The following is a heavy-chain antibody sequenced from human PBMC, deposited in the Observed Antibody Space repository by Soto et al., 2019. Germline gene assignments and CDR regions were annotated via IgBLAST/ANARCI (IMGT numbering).Heavy chain of an antibody. CDR1: GGSISSYY. J-gene: IGHJ6*02. V-gene: IGHV4-59*01. CDR3: ARSAVYRSSINFYYYYYGMDV. CDR2: IYYSGST. Sequence: SETLSLTCTVSGGSISSYYWSWIRQPPGNGLEWIGYIYYSGSTNYNPSLKSRVTISVDTSKNQFSLKLSSVTAADTAVYYCARSAVYRSSINFYYYYYGMDVWGQGTTVTVSS. D-gene: IGHD6-6*01.